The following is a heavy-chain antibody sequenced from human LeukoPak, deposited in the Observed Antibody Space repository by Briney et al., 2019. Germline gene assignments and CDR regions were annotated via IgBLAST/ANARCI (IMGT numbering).Heavy chain of an antibody. CDR1: GYTFTSYG. J-gene: IGHJ4*02. Sequence: GASVKVSCKASGYTFTSYGISWVRQAPGQGLEWMGWISAYNGNTNYAQKFQGRVTITADESTSTAYMELSSLRSEDTAVYYCARVNTEFDYWGQGTLVTVSS. D-gene: IGHD1-14*01. CDR2: ISAYNGNT. V-gene: IGHV1-18*01. CDR3: ARVNTEFDY.